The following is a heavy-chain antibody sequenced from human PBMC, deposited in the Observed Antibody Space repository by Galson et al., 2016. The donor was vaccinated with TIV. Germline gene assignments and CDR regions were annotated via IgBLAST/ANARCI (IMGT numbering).Heavy chain of an antibody. J-gene: IGHJ6*03. CDR2: INPVFGIP. D-gene: IGHD3-3*01. Sequence: SVKVSCKASGGTFSSYGISWVRQAPGQGLEWMGGINPVFGIPYYAQKFQGRVTITADESTSTAYMELTSLGSEETAVYYCARGKVRVSVYDYYMYVWGKGTTITVSS. CDR3: ARGKVRVSVYDYYMYV. CDR1: GGTFSSYG. V-gene: IGHV1-69*13.